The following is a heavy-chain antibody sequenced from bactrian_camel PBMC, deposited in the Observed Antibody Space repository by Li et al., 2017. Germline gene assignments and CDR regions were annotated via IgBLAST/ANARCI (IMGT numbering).Heavy chain of an antibody. CDR1: GYRSGTHC. CDR3: AAPTNVRYNGRWNFGFGY. D-gene: IGHD6*01. J-gene: IGHJ6*01. CDR2: IDFGGST. Sequence: HVQLVESGGGSVQAGGSLRLSCTASGYRSGTHCMGWFRQSPEKEREGVASIDFGGSTYYANPEKGRFTVARDNAKNTLYLQLNSLKTEDTAMYYCAAPTNVRYNGRWNFGFGYWGQGTQVTVS. V-gene: IGHV3S55*01.